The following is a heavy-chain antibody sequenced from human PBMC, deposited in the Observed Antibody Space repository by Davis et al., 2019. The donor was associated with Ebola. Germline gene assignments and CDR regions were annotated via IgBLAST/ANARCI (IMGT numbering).Heavy chain of an antibody. CDR2: IKSKADGGTA. CDR1: GFSFNNAW. J-gene: IGHJ5*02. Sequence: GGSLRLSCAASGFSFNNAWMSWVRQAPGKGLEWVGRIKSKADGGTADYAVPVKGRFTISRDDSKNTLYPQMNSLKTEDTAVYYCTTDRSITIFGEDWFDPWGQGTLVTVSS. CDR3: TTDRSITIFGEDWFDP. V-gene: IGHV3-15*01. D-gene: IGHD3-3*01.